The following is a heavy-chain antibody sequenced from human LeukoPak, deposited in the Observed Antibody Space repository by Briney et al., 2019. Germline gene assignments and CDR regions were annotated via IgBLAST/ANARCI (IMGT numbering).Heavy chain of an antibody. CDR2: ISGSGGST. J-gene: IGHJ4*02. Sequence: PGGSLRLSCAASGFTFSSYAMSWVRQAPGKGLEWVSAISGSGGSTYYADSVKGRFTISRDNSKNTLYLQMNSLRAEDTAVYYCAAASRDGYNWALYYFDYWGQGTLVTVSS. CDR3: AAASRDGYNWALYYFDY. V-gene: IGHV3-23*01. D-gene: IGHD5-24*01. CDR1: GFTFSSYA.